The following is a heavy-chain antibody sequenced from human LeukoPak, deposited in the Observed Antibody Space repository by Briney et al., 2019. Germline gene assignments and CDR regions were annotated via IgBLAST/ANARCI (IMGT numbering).Heavy chain of an antibody. V-gene: IGHV3-53*01. D-gene: IGHD1-26*01. Sequence: GGSLRLSCAASGFTFSSNYMSWVRQAPGKGLEWVSVIYSGGSTYYADSVKGRFTISRDNSKNTLYLQMNSLRAEDTAVYYCARVEGAAYFDYWGQGTLVTVSS. J-gene: IGHJ4*02. CDR3: ARVEGAAYFDY. CDR1: GFTFSSNY. CDR2: IYSGGST.